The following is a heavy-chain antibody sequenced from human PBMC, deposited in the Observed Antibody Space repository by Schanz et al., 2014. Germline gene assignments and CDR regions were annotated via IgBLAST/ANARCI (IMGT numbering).Heavy chain of an antibody. CDR1: GGSISSGGYS. V-gene: IGHV4-30-4*07. Sequence: QVQLQESGPGLVKPSQTLSLTCAVSGGSISSGGYSWNWIRQSPGKGLEWIGYIYYSGSSDYNPSLKSRVPISLDTSKNQFSLTLTSLTAADTAVYYCARDTTWRLDLWGRGTLVTVSS. D-gene: IGHD1-1*01. J-gene: IGHJ2*01. CDR2: IYYSGSS. CDR3: ARDTTWRLDL.